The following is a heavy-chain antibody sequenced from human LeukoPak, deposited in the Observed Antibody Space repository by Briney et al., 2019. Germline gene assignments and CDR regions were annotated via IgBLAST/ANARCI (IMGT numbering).Heavy chain of an antibody. CDR1: GGSFSNYY. J-gene: IGHJ6*03. V-gene: IGHV4-34*01. Sequence: PSETLSLTRAVYGGSFSNYYWSWIRQPPGKGLEWIGEINDSGRTNYNPSLMSRVTVSVDTSKNQFSLRLTSVTATDTAVYYCARRWNYGRNYYIDVWGNGATVSVS. CDR3: ARRWNYGRNYYIDV. CDR2: INDSGRT. D-gene: IGHD1-7*01.